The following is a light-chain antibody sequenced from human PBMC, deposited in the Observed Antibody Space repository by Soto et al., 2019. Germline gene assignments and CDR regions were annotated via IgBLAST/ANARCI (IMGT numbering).Light chain of an antibody. J-gene: IGKJ1*01. Sequence: DIQMTQSPSTLSLFVGDRVTITCRASQHIGDYLAWYQQKPGKAPNLLINKASSLKSGVPSRFSGSGSGTEFALTISSLQPDDFATYKCQQCDIYPWTFGQGTKVEIK. CDR1: QHIGDY. V-gene: IGKV1-5*03. CDR2: KAS. CDR3: QQCDIYPWT.